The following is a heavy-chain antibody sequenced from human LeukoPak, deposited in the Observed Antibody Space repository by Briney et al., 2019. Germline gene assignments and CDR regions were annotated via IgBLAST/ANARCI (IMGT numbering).Heavy chain of an antibody. CDR2: IHNSGTT. D-gene: IGHD3-10*01. J-gene: IGHJ4*02. V-gene: IGHV4-34*01. CDR3: ARRYYYNLGSFPFDF. CDR1: GGPFSGYF. Sequence: SETLSLTCVVSGGPFSGYFWSWIRQSSGKGLEWIGEIHNSGTTNYNPSLNSRVTISEDTSKNQFYLNLSSVTAADTAVYYCARRYYYNLGSFPFDFWGQGTLVTVSS.